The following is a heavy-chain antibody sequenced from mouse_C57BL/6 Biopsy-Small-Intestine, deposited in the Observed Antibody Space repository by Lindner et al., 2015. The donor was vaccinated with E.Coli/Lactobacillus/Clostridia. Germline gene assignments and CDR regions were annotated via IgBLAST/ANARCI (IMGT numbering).Heavy chain of an antibody. CDR2: IYPGNGDT. CDR1: GYAFSSYW. J-gene: IGHJ4*01. Sequence: VQLQESGAELVKPGASVKISCKASGYAFSSYWMNWVKQRPGKGLEWIGQIYPGNGDTNYNGKFKGKATLTADKSSTTAYMHLSSLTSEDSAVYFCARWNYYGSSHYYAMDYWGQGTSVTVSS. CDR3: ARWNYYGSSHYYAMDY. V-gene: IGHV1-80*01. D-gene: IGHD1-1*01.